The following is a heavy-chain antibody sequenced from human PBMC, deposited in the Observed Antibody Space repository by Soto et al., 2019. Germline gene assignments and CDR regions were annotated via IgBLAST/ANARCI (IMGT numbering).Heavy chain of an antibody. J-gene: IGHJ5*02. CDR3: ARVPGHYDFWSGYSPFDP. Sequence: ASVKVSCKASGYTFTSYGISWVRQAPGQGLEWMGWISAYNGNTNYAQKLQGRVTMTTDTSTSTAYMELRSLRSDDTAVYYCARVPGHYDFWSGYSPFDPWGQGTLVTVSS. CDR2: ISAYNGNT. CDR1: GYTFTSYG. V-gene: IGHV1-18*01. D-gene: IGHD3-3*01.